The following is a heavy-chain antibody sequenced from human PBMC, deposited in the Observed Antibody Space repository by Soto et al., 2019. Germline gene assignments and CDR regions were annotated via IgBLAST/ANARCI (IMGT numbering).Heavy chain of an antibody. CDR3: ARDSYFDY. CDR2: ISYDGSNK. V-gene: IGHV3-30-3*01. J-gene: IGHJ4*02. CDR1: GFSFSTYA. Sequence: RRLSCAASGFSFSTYAMHWVRQAPGKGLEWVAIISYDGSNKYYADSVRGRFTISRDNSKNTLFLQMNSLRAEDTAVYYCARDSYFDYWGQGTLVTVSS.